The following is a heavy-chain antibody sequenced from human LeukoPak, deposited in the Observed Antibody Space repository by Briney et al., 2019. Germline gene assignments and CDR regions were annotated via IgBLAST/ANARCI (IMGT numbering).Heavy chain of an antibody. Sequence: GGSLRLSCAASGXTFDDYGMSWVRQAPGKGLESVSGINWNGGSTGYADSVKGRFTISRDNAKNSLYLQMNSLRAEDTALYYCARDPHVEMATIGDYWGQGTLVTVSS. CDR1: GXTFDDYG. V-gene: IGHV3-20*04. D-gene: IGHD5-24*01. J-gene: IGHJ4*02. CDR3: ARDPHVEMATIGDY. CDR2: INWNGGST.